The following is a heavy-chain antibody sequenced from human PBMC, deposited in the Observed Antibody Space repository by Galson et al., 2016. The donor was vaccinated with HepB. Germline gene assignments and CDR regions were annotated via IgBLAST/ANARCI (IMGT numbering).Heavy chain of an antibody. CDR1: GASISSANW. CDR3: ARDKYSAWLRGMEV. CDR2: VFHSGIT. V-gene: IGHV4-4*02. Sequence: SETLSLTCDVSGASISSANWWSWVRQPPGKGLEWIGEVFHSGITNYSPSLKNRVTISVDKSKNQFSLQLSSVTAADTAMYYCARDKYSAWLRGMEVWGQGTTVTVSS. J-gene: IGHJ6*02. D-gene: IGHD3-22*01.